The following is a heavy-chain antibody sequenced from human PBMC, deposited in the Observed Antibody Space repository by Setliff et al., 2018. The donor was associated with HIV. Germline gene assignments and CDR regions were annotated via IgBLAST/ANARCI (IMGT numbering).Heavy chain of an antibody. CDR1: GYTFISYG. Sequence: ASVKVSCKTSGYTFISYGISWVRQAPGQGLEWMGWISGYNANTNYALELQGRVTMTTDTSTSTAYMELRSLRSDDTAVYYCARDQSIIAAAGGYWGQGTLVTVSS. V-gene: IGHV1-18*01. D-gene: IGHD6-13*01. CDR2: ISGYNANT. CDR3: ARDQSIIAAAGGY. J-gene: IGHJ4*02.